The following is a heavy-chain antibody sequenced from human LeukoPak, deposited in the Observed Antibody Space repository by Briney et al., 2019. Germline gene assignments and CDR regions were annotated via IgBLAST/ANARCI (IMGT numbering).Heavy chain of an antibody. V-gene: IGHV4-39*01. J-gene: IGHJ4*02. CDR2: TFYSGNT. Sequence: SETLSLTCTVSGGSISSSSYYWGWIRQPPGKSLEWIGSTFYSGNTYYNPSLRSRVTISVDISKNQFSLKLSSVTAADTAVYYCARRGYYDSSGHFDYWGQGTLVTVSA. D-gene: IGHD3-22*01. CDR1: GGSISSSSYY. CDR3: ARRGYYDSSGHFDY.